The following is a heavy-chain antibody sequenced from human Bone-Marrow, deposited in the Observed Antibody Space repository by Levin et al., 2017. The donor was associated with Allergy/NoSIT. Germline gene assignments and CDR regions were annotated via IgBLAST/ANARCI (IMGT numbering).Heavy chain of an antibody. Sequence: SETLSLTCTVSGDSVSDTNYYWSWIRQSPGKTLEWIGFVFSSGFTNYNPSLKSRVSMSVDTSKNQFSLTLTSLTSADTAVYFCARGLGGNSYYFDYWGQGSLVAVS. CDR3: ARGLGGNSYYFDY. J-gene: IGHJ4*02. CDR2: VFSSGFT. D-gene: IGHD4-23*01. V-gene: IGHV4-61*01. CDR1: GDSVSDTNYY.